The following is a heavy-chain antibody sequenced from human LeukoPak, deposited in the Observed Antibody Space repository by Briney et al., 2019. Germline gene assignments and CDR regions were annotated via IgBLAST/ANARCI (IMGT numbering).Heavy chain of an antibody. Sequence: GESLKISCQGSGYSFTSYWIGWVRQMPGKGLEWMGIIYPGDSDTRYSPSFQGQVTISADKSISTAYLQWSSLKASDTAMYYCARQWQSDYDAFNIWGQGTMVTVSS. D-gene: IGHD4-17*01. CDR3: ARQWQSDYDAFNI. CDR2: IYPGDSDT. CDR1: GYSFTSYW. V-gene: IGHV5-51*01. J-gene: IGHJ3*02.